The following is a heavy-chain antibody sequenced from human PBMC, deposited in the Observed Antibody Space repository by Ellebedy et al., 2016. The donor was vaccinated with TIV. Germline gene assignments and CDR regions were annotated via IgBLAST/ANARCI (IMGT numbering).Heavy chain of an antibody. D-gene: IGHD3-22*01. CDR1: EASISSRNW. CDR2: ISHGGST. CDR3: ATSRGFYSLHV. V-gene: IGHV4-4*02. Sequence: SETLSLXXAVSEASISSRNWWSWVRQPPGKGLEWIGEISHGGSTSYSPSLKSRLTVSMDKSKNQFSLTLNFMTAADTAVYHCATSRGFYSLHVWGQGTLVAVSS. J-gene: IGHJ4*02.